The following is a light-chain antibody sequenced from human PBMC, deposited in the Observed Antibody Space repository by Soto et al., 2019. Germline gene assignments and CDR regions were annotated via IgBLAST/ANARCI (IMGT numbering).Light chain of an antibody. V-gene: IGLV1-44*01. CDR1: SSNIETNI. J-gene: IGLJ2*01. Sequence: QSVLTQPPSASGTPGQRVTISCSGSSSNIETNIVDWYQHLPGTAPKVLIFNNNQRPSGVPDRFSGSKSGTSASLAISGLQSEDEADYYCAVWDDSLSGMVFGGGTKLTVL. CDR2: NNN. CDR3: AVWDDSLSGMV.